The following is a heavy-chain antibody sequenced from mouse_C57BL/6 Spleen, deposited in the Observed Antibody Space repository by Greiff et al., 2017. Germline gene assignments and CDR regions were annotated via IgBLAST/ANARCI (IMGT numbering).Heavy chain of an antibody. CDR1: GYSITSGYY. CDR2: ISYDGSN. D-gene: IGHD1-1*01. CDR3: ARRGVYGSSPRYFDV. Sequence: EVQLVESGPGLVKPSQSLSLTCSVTGYSITSGYYWNWIRQFPGNKLEWMGYISYDGSNNYNPSLKNRISITRDTSKNQFFLKLNSVTTEDTATYYCARRGVYGSSPRYFDVWGTGTTVTVSS. V-gene: IGHV3-6*01. J-gene: IGHJ1*03.